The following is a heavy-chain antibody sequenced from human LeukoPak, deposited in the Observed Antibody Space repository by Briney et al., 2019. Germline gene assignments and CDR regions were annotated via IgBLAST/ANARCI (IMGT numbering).Heavy chain of an antibody. CDR1: GFTFSSYA. CDR3: VTLPTPDY. CDR2: ISYDGSNK. Sequence: QPGGSLRLSCAASGFTFSSYAMHWVRQAPGKGLEWVAVISYDGSNKYYADSVKGRFTISRDNSKNTLYLQMDSLKTEDTALYYCVTLPTPDYWGQGTLVAVSS. D-gene: IGHD2-15*01. V-gene: IGHV3-30-3*01. J-gene: IGHJ4*02.